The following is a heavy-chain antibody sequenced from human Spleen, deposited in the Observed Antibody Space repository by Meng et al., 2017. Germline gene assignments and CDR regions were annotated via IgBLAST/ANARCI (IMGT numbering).Heavy chain of an antibody. V-gene: IGHV3-21*01. Sequence: GESLKISCAASGFTFSDYSMNWVRQAPGKGLEWVSSISSSSTYIYYADSVKGRFTISRDNAKNSLYLQMNSLRAEDTAVYYCARDGYYHASGTYYNPDYGMDVWGQGTTVTVSS. CDR1: GFTFSDYS. J-gene: IGHJ6*02. CDR3: ARDGYYHASGTYYNPDYGMDV. CDR2: ISSSSTYI. D-gene: IGHD3-10*01.